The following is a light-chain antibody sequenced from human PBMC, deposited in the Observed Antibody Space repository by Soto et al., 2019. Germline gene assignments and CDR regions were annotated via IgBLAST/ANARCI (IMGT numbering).Light chain of an antibody. CDR1: QVITTY. Sequence: QLTQSPSSLSASVGDRVTITCRASQVITTYLAWYQQKPGRAPKLLVSGASTLQSGVPARFSGRGSGTDFTPTISNLQPEDFATYYCQQFNGYPLTFGGGTKVEIK. V-gene: IGKV1-9*01. CDR2: GAS. J-gene: IGKJ4*01. CDR3: QQFNGYPLT.